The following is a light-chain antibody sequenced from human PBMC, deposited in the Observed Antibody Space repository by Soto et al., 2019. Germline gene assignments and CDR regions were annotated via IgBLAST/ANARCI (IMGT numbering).Light chain of an antibody. CDR1: SSDVGGYNY. V-gene: IGLV2-11*01. CDR3: CSYAGSRYV. J-gene: IGLJ1*01. Sequence: ALTQPRSVSGSPGQSVTISCTGTSSDVGGYNYVSWYQQHPGKAPKLMIYDVSKRPSGVPDRFSGSKSGNTASLTISGLQAEDEADYYCCSYAGSRYVFGTGTKVTVL. CDR2: DVS.